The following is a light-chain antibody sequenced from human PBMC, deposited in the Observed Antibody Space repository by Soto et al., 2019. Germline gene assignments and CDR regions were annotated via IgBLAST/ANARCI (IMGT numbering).Light chain of an antibody. CDR2: GAS. CDR3: QPSYRTPT. Sequence: DIQMTQSPSSLSASVRDRVTITCRASQSISDSLNWYQQKPGKAPKLLIYGASTLQSGVPSRFSGSGSGTDYTLTISSLQPEDFATYYCQPSYRTPTFGQGTRLEIK. J-gene: IGKJ5*01. V-gene: IGKV1-39*01. CDR1: QSISDS.